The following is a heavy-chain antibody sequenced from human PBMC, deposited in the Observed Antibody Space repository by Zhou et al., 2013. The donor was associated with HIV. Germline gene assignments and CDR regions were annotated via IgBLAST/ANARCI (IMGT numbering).Heavy chain of an antibody. D-gene: IGHD2-15*01. CDR2: IYSSGST. J-gene: IGHJ4*02. CDR1: DDSISSHY. Sequence: QVQLQESGPGLVKPSDTLSLTCSVSDDSISSHYWSWIRKPPGKGLEWIGYIYSSGSTNSDPSLKSRVTLSLDTSKNQFSLKLSSVTAADTAVYYCARGGYCSGGSCQYYFHYWGQGTLVTVSS. V-gene: IGHV4-59*11. CDR3: ARGGYCSGGSCQYYFHY.